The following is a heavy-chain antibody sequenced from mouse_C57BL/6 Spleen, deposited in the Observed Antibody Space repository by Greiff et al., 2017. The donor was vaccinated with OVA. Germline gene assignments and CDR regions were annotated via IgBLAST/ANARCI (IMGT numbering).Heavy chain of an antibody. D-gene: IGHD2-5*01. CDR2: IDPSDSYT. J-gene: IGHJ3*01. CDR3: ARAYYSNYDRAY. CDR1: GYTFTSYW. V-gene: IGHV1-69*01. Sequence: QVQLQQPGAELVMPGASVKLSCKASGYTFTSYWMHWVKQRPGQGLEWIGEIDPSDSYTNSNQKFKGKSTLTVDKSSSTAYMQLSSLTSEDSAVYYCARAYYSNYDRAYWGQGTLVTVSA.